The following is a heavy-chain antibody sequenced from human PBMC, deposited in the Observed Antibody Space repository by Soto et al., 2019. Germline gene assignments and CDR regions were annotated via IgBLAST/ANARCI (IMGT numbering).Heavy chain of an antibody. J-gene: IGHJ4*02. V-gene: IGHV4-61*01. Sequence: LTCTVSGGSVSSGSYYWSWIRQPPGKGLEWIGYIYYSGSTNYNPSLKSRVTISVDTSKNQFSLKLSSVTAADTAVYYCASVDTAMVTFDYWGQGTLVTVSS. CDR2: IYYSGST. D-gene: IGHD5-18*01. CDR1: GGSVSSGSYY. CDR3: ASVDTAMVTFDY.